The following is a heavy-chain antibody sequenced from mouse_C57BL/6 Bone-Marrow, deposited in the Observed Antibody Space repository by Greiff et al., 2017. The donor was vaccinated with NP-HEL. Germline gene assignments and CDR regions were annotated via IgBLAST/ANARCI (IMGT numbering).Heavy chain of an antibody. CDR3: ARHYGSSWFAY. CDR1: GYTFTSYW. CDR2: IDPSDSYT. V-gene: IGHV1-50*01. Sequence: QVQLQQSGAELVKPGASVKLSCKASGYTFTSYWMQWVKQRPGQGLEWIGEIDPSDSYTNYNQKFKGKATLTVDTSSSTAYMQLSSLTSEDSAVYYCARHYGSSWFAYWGQGTLVTVSA. D-gene: IGHD1-1*01. J-gene: IGHJ3*01.